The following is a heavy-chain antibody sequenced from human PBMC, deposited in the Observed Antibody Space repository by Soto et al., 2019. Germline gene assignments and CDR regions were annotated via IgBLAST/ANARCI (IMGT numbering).Heavy chain of an antibody. Sequence: QVQLVQSGAEVKKPGSSVKVSCKASGGTFSSYAISWVRQAPGQGLEWMGGIIPIFGTANYAQKFQGRVTITADESMSTAYMELSSLRSADTAVYYYARGYSRVNAEYFQHCGQGTLVTVSS. V-gene: IGHV1-69*01. D-gene: IGHD6-13*01. CDR1: GGTFSSYA. CDR2: IIPIFGTA. J-gene: IGHJ1*01. CDR3: ARGYSRVNAEYFQH.